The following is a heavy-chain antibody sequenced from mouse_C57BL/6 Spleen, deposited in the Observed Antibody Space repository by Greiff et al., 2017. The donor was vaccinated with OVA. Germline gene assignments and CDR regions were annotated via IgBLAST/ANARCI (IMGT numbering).Heavy chain of an antibody. Sequence: QVQLKQPGTELVKPGASVKLSCKASGYTFTSYWMHWVKQRPGQGLEWIGNINPSNGGTNYNEKFKSKATLTVDKSSSTAYMQLSSLTSEDSAVYYCAREAGWLPPFAYWGQGTLVTVSA. V-gene: IGHV1-53*01. D-gene: IGHD2-3*01. CDR1: GYTFTSYW. J-gene: IGHJ3*01. CDR2: INPSNGGT. CDR3: AREAGWLPPFAY.